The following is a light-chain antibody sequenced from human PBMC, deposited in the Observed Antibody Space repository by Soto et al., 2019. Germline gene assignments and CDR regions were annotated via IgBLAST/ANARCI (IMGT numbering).Light chain of an antibody. V-gene: IGKV1-27*01. CDR1: QGIGKS. CDR3: QKYNFAPFT. J-gene: IGKJ3*01. CDR2: SAS. Sequence: DIQMTQSPSSLSASVGDRVTITFRASQGIGKSLAWFQQRPGKPPKLLIHSASTLYSGVPSRFSGSGSGTDFTLTISSLQPEDFAVYFCQKYNFAPFTFGPGTRVDI.